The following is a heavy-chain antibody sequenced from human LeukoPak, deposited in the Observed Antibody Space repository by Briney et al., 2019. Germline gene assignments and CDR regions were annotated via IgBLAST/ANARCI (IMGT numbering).Heavy chain of an antibody. CDR3: ARGPTTWSTARDDASEI. D-gene: IGHD1-1*01. J-gene: IGHJ3*02. Sequence: PSETLSLTCTISGGSISSYYWNWIRQPAGKGLEWIGRFYTSGSSNYNPSLKSRATMSGDPAKNQFYLKVRSVTAADTAVYYCARGPTTWSTARDDASEIWGQGTMVTVSS. CDR1: GGSISSYY. V-gene: IGHV4-4*07. CDR2: FYTSGSS.